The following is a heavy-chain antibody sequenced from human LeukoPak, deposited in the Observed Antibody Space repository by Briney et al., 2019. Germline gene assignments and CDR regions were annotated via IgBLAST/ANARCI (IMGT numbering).Heavy chain of an antibody. CDR1: GFTFSSYN. D-gene: IGHD4-11*01. J-gene: IGHJ4*02. Sequence: GGSLRLSCAASGFTFSSYNMNWVRQAPGKGLEWVSYICSSSSTIYYADSVKGRFTISRDNSKNSLYLQMNSLRAEDTAVYYCASPIYSNYYFDYWGQGTLVTVSS. V-gene: IGHV3-48*01. CDR3: ASPIYSNYYFDY. CDR2: ICSSSSTI.